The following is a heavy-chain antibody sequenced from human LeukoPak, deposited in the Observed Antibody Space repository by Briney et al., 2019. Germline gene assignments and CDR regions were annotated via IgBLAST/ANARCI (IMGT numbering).Heavy chain of an antibody. V-gene: IGHV3-7*01. D-gene: IGHD2-15*01. J-gene: IGHJ3*02. CDR3: AREDMWAFDM. CDR1: GLIFSHYW. CDR2: IKPDGTEK. Sequence: GGSLRLSCAASGLIFSHYWMSWVRQAPGKGLEWVANIKPDGTEKYYVDSVKGRFTISRDNAKNSLYLLMDSLRAEDTAVYYCAREDMWAFDMWGQGTMVTVSS.